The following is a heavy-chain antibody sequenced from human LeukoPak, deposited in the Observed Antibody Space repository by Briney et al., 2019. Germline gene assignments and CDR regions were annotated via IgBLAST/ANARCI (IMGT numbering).Heavy chain of an antibody. J-gene: IGHJ3*01. CDR3: AKDRENGNGIWDAFDV. CDR1: GFTFNVYA. D-gene: IGHD3-3*02. V-gene: IGHV3-23*01. Sequence: GGSLRLSCAASGFTFNVYAMYWVRQAPGRGLEWVSSIGTPDSTHYANSVKGRFTTSRDDSKNTVFPQMNSLRAEDSATYYCAKDRENGNGIWDAFDVWGQGTVVTVSS. CDR2: SIGTPDST.